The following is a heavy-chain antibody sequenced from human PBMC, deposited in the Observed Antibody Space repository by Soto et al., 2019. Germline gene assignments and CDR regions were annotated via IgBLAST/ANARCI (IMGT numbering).Heavy chain of an antibody. Sequence: GGSLRLSCAASGFTFDDYGMSWVRQAPGKGLEWVGGINWNGGSTGYADSVKVRFTISRDNAKNSLYMQMNSLRAEDTALYHCARRGIAVAGISFVAFDILGQGTKVNVSS. J-gene: IGHJ3*02. CDR1: GFTFDDYG. V-gene: IGHV3-20*01. CDR3: ARRGIAVAGISFVAFDI. D-gene: IGHD6-19*01. CDR2: INWNGGST.